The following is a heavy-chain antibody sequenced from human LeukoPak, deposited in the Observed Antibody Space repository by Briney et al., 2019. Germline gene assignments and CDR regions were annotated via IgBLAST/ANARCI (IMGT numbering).Heavy chain of an antibody. D-gene: IGHD2-2*01. CDR3: ASGTTDIVVVPATLRNYYFDY. J-gene: IGHJ4*02. CDR1: GGIFSSYS. V-gene: IGHV1-69*06. CDR2: IIPIFGTI. Sequence: AASVKVSCKASGGIFSSYSISWVRQAPGQGLEWMGGIIPIFGTINYAQKFQGRVTITADKSTSTAYMELSSLRSEDTAVYYCASGTTDIVVVPATLRNYYFDYWGQGTLVTVSS.